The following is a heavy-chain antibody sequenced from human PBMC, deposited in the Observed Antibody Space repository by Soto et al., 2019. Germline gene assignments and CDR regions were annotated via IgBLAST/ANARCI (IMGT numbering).Heavy chain of an antibody. V-gene: IGHV1-69*13. CDR3: VRDTGGDAYNDAFDL. D-gene: IGHD2-21*01. Sequence: SAKVSCKASRGTFSSYVISWARKAPGQGLEWMGGIIPIFGTANYAQKFQGRVTITADESTSTAYMELSSLRVEDTALYYCVRDTGGDAYNDAFDLWGQGTMVTVSS. CDR1: RGTFSSYV. CDR2: IIPIFGTA. J-gene: IGHJ3*01.